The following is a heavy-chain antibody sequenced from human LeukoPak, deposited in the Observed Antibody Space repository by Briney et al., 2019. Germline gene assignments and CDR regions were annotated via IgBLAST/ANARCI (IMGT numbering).Heavy chain of an antibody. V-gene: IGHV3-30*02. D-gene: IGHD6-13*01. J-gene: IGHJ6*03. CDR2: IRYDGSNK. CDR3: AKEPSSSWSYYYYYYMDV. Sequence: GGSLRLSCAASGFTFSSYGMHWVRQAPGKGLEWVAFIRYDGSNKYYADSVKGRFTISRDNSKNTLYLQMNSLRAEDTAVYYCAKEPSSSWSYYYYYYMDVWGKGTTVTISS. CDR1: GFTFSSYG.